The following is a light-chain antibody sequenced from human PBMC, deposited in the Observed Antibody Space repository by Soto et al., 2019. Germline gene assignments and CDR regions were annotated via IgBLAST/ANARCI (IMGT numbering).Light chain of an antibody. Sequence: DIQMTQSPSTLSATAGDRVTITCRASQSISSWLAWYQQKPGKAPKLLIYHASNLQSGVPSRFSGSGSGTEFTLTISSLQPDDFATYYCQQYNSYSFGQGTKVDIK. CDR3: QQYNSYS. CDR1: QSISSW. V-gene: IGKV1-5*01. CDR2: HAS. J-gene: IGKJ1*01.